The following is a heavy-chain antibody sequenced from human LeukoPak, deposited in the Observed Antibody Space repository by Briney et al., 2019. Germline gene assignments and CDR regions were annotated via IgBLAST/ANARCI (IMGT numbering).Heavy chain of an antibody. CDR3: AKDNRYSGSYLDY. D-gene: IGHD1-26*01. V-gene: IGHV3-30*16. J-gene: IGHJ4*02. Sequence: PGGSLSLLCTASGFIFSNYAMHWARSAPGKGLEWVALISSDGSKTYHADSVKGRFSISRDNSKNTLYLQLNSLRADDTAVYYCAKDNRYSGSYLDYWGQGSLVTVSS. CDR1: GFIFSNYA. CDR2: ISSDGSKT.